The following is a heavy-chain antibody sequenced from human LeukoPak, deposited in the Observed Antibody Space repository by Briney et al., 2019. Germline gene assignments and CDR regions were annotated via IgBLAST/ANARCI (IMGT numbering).Heavy chain of an antibody. D-gene: IGHD4-11*01. J-gene: IGHJ4*02. CDR2: INHSGST. CDR3: ARLYSSSLGRVFDY. Sequence: PSETLSLTCAVYGGSFSGYYWSWIRQPPGKGLEWIGEINHSGSTNYNPSLKSRVTTSVDTSKNQFSLKLSSVTAADTAVYYCARLYSSSLGRVFDYWGQGTLVTVSS. V-gene: IGHV4-34*01. CDR1: GGSFSGYY.